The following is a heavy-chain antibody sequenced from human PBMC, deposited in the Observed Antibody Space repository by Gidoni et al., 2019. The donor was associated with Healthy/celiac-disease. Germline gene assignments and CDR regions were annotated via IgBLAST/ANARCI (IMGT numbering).Heavy chain of an antibody. CDR2: IWYDGSNK. Sequence: QVQLVESGGGVVQPGRSLRLSCAASGFTFISYGMHWVRQAQGKGRECVSVIWYDGSNKYYADSVKGRFTISRDNYKNTLYLQMNSLRAEDTAVYYCARDGRRAYSSGWYGFDYWGQGTLVTVSS. CDR1: GFTFISYG. V-gene: IGHV3-33*01. J-gene: IGHJ4*02. D-gene: IGHD6-19*01. CDR3: ARDGRRAYSSGWYGFDY.